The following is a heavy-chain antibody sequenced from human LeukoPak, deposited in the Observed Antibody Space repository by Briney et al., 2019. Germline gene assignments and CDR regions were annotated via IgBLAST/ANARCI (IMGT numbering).Heavy chain of an antibody. CDR3: AAQRVLLWFGESDFDY. Sequence: SETLSLTCTVSHYSINDGYYWGWIRQPPGRGLEWIGNTYKDGTTHYNSSFSSRVTISVDASENQFSLKLSSVTAADTAVYYCAAQRVLLWFGESDFDYWGQGTLVTVSS. CDR2: TYKDGTT. D-gene: IGHD3-10*01. J-gene: IGHJ4*02. V-gene: IGHV4-38-2*02. CDR1: HYSINDGYY.